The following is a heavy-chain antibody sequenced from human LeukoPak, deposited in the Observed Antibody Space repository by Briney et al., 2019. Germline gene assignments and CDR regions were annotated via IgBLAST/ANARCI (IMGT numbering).Heavy chain of an antibody. Sequence: PGGSLRLSCAASGFTFSSYAMSWVRQAPGKGLEWVSAISGSGGSTYYGDSVKGRFTISRGNSKNTLYLQMNSLRAEDTAVYYCARFSSGWYSAFDYWGQGTLVTVSS. CDR3: ARFSSGWYSAFDY. CDR1: GFTFSSYA. V-gene: IGHV3-23*01. D-gene: IGHD6-19*01. J-gene: IGHJ4*02. CDR2: ISGSGGST.